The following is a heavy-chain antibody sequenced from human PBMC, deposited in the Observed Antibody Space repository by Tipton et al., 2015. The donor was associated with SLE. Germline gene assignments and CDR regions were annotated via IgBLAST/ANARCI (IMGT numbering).Heavy chain of an antibody. Sequence: TLSLTCNVSGGPLRGHYWHWIRQPPGRGLEWIGYIYYSGNTNYNPSLKSRVTMSVDTSKNQFSLRLISLTAADTAVYYCARQQRVNYGMDVWGQGTTVTVSS. CDR2: IYYSGNT. D-gene: IGHD6-25*01. CDR1: GGPLRGHY. V-gene: IGHV4-59*08. CDR3: ARQQRVNYGMDV. J-gene: IGHJ6*02.